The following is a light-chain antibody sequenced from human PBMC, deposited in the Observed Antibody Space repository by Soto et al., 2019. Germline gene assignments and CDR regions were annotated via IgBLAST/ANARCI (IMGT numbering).Light chain of an antibody. V-gene: IGKV2-30*02. Sequence: VVMTQSPLSLPVTLGQPASISCRSNQSLLLSDVIAYFSWFQQRPGRSPRRLIYKVSNRDSGVPARFSGSGSGTDFALKISRVEAEDVGVYYCMQGTHWPITFGQGTRLEIK. CDR3: MQGTHWPIT. J-gene: IGKJ5*01. CDR2: KVS. CDR1: QSLLLSDVIAY.